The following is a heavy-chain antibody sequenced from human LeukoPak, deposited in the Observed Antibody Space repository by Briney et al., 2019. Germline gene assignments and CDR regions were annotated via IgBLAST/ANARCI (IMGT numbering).Heavy chain of an antibody. D-gene: IGHD3-10*01. J-gene: IGHJ4*02. CDR3: ARVRGGNFDF. CDR1: GFTLSNAW. Sequence: GGSLRLSCAASGFTLSNAWMSWVRQAPGKGLEWVSYISGRNYITYADSVKGRFTISRDNAKNSLFVQMNSLRAEDTAVYYCARVRGGNFDFWGQGTLVTVSS. CDR2: ISGRNYI. V-gene: IGHV3-11*05.